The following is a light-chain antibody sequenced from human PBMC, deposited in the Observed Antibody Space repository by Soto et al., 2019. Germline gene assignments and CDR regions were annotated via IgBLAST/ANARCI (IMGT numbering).Light chain of an antibody. CDR2: GAS. CDR1: QSVNSNY. Sequence: EIVLTQSPGTLSVSPGERVTLSCRASQSVNSNYLAWYQQRPGQAPRLLIFGASYRATGIPDRFSGSGSGTDFTLTISRLEPEDFAVYYCHQYTSPPWTVGQGTRVE. V-gene: IGKV3-20*01. J-gene: IGKJ1*01. CDR3: HQYTSPPWT.